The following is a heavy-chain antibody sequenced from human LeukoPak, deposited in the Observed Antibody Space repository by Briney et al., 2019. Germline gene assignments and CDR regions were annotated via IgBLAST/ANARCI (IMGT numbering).Heavy chain of an antibody. V-gene: IGHV4-38-2*02. CDR3: ARLVYYGSGSSPG. J-gene: IGHJ4*02. CDR1: GYPISSGYY. Sequence: SETLSLTCTVSGYPISSGYYWGWIRQPPGKGLEWIGEINHSGSTNYNPSLKSRVTISVDTSKNQFPLKLSSVTAADTAVYYCARLVYYGSGSSPGWGQGTLVTVSS. D-gene: IGHD3-10*01. CDR2: INHSGST.